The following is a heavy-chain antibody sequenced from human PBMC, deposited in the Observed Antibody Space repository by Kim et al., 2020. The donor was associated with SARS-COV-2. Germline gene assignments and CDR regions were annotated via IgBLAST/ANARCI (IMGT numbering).Heavy chain of an antibody. CDR2: IHSVDSA. J-gene: IGHJ4*02. CDR1: GFSVSSTY. Sequence: GGSLRLSCAASGFSVSSTYMTWVRQAPGRGLEWVAVIHSVDSAYYGDSVKGRFTISRDISKNTVYLQISTLRDEDTAVYFCARGDYGLDYWGQGTLVTVSS. V-gene: IGHV3-53*01. D-gene: IGHD4-17*01. CDR3: ARGDYGLDY.